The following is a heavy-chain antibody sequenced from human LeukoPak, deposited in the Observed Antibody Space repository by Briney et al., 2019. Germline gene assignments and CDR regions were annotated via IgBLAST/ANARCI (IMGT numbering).Heavy chain of an antibody. CDR3: ARDSVVVITTGAFGV. CDR1: GFTSSSYS. CDR2: ISSSSSYI. D-gene: IGHD3-22*01. J-gene: IGHJ3*01. Sequence: PGGSLRLSCAASGFTSSSYSMNWVRQAPGKGLEWVSSISSSSSYIYYADSVKGRFTISRDNAKNSPYLQMNSLRAEDTAVYYCARDSVVVITTGAFGVWGQGTMVTVSS. V-gene: IGHV3-21*01.